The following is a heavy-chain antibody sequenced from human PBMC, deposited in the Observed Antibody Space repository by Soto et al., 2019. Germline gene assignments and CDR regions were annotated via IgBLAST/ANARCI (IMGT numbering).Heavy chain of an antibody. J-gene: IGHJ2*01. CDR3: ASTIFGVVIMGDWYFDL. V-gene: IGHV4-30-2*01. Sequence: QLQLQESGSGLVTPSQTLSLTCAVSGGSISSGGYSWSWIRQPPGKGLEWIGYIYHSGSTYYNPSLKSRVTISVDRSKNQFALKLSSVSAADTAVYYCASTIFGVVIMGDWYFDLWGRGTLVTVSS. D-gene: IGHD3-3*01. CDR2: IYHSGST. CDR1: GGSISSGGYS.